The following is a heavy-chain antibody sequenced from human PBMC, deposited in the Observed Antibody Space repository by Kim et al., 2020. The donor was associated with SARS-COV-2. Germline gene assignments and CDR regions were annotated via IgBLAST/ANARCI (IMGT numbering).Heavy chain of an antibody. CDR3: ARRRVGATEGQSGFDY. J-gene: IGHJ4*02. D-gene: IGHD1-26*01. V-gene: IGHV1-2*06. Sequence: ASVKVSCKASGYTFTGYYMHWVRQAPGQGLEWMGRINPNSGGTNYAQKFQGRVTMTRDTSISTAYMELSRLRSDDTAVYYCARRRVGATEGQSGFDYWGQGTLVTVSS. CDR2: INPNSGGT. CDR1: GYTFTGYY.